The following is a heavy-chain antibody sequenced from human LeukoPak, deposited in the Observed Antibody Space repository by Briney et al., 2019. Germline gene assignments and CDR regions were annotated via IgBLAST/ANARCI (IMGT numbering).Heavy chain of an antibody. J-gene: IGHJ4*02. CDR2: IKSKAAGGTT. Sequence: GGSLRLSCAASGFTFSNAWMSWVRQAPGKGLEWVGRIKSKAAGGTTDYAAPVKGRFTISRDDSKNMLYLQMNSLKTEDTAVYYCAADGGSGSGLDYWGQGTLVTVSS. D-gene: IGHD3-3*01. V-gene: IGHV3-15*01. CDR1: GFTFSNAW. CDR3: AADGGSGSGLDY.